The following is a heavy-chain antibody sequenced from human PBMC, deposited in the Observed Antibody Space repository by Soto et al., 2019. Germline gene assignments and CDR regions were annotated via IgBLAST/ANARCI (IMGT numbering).Heavy chain of an antibody. D-gene: IGHD3-10*01. Sequence: QVQLQESGPELVKPSETLSLTCTVSGGSITNYYCSWFRQPPGKGQEWIGYINYDGYSAYNLSLKRRVTLSMDASKTQFSLMLESVTATDTAVYYCATHGFGPLHGLVDVWGPGTTVIVSS. CDR3: ATHGFGPLHGLVDV. J-gene: IGHJ6*02. CDR1: GGSITNYY. V-gene: IGHV4-59*08. CDR2: INYDGYS.